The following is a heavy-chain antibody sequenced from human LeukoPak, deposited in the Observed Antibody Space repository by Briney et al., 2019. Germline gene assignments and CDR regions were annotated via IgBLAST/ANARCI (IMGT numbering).Heavy chain of an antibody. CDR1: GFTFTDYH. CDR2: INSGSGDT. Sequence: ASVKVSCNASGFTFTDYHMHWVRQAPGQGLEWMGWINSGSGDTNYAQKFQGRVTVTRDTSIRTTYMELSNLRSDDTAVYYCVREARATADFWGHGTLVTVSS. CDR3: VREARATADF. J-gene: IGHJ4*01. V-gene: IGHV1-2*02. D-gene: IGHD1-26*01.